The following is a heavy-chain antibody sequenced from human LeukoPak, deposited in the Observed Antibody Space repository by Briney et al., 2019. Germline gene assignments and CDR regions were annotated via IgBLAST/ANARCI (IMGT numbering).Heavy chain of an antibody. J-gene: IGHJ4*02. CDR2: IRSKAYGGTT. CDR3: TRAQNWNYVRDYFDY. CDR1: GFTFGDYA. V-gene: IGHV3-49*04. Sequence: PGGSLRLSCTASGFTFGDYAMSWVRQAPGKGLEWVGFIRSKAYGGTTEYAASVKGRFTISRDDSKSIAYLQMNSLKTEDTAVYCCTRAQNWNYVRDYFDYWGQGTLVTVPS. D-gene: IGHD1-7*01.